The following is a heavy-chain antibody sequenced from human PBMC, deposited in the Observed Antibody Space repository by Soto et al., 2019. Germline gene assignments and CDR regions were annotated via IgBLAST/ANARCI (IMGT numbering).Heavy chain of an antibody. D-gene: IGHD5-12*01. CDR1: GYTFTGYY. J-gene: IGHJ4*02. CDR3: ARDLGSGYDPGDY. CDR2: IIPIFGTT. V-gene: IGHV1-69*06. Sequence: ASVKVSCKASGYTFTGYYMHWVRQAPGQGLEWMGGIIPIFGTTNYAQRFHGRVTITADKSTSTVYMELYSLKSEDTAVYYCARDLGSGYDPGDYWGQGTLVTVSS.